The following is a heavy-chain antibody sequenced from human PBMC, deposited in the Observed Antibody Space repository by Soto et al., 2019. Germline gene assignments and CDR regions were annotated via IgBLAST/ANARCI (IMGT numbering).Heavy chain of an antibody. D-gene: IGHD4-17*01. CDR2: ISGRGGST. J-gene: IGHJ6*02. Sequence: AGSLRPWCASSVVPFCHYAMSWVRKAPDKGLDWVSAISGRGGSTYYADSVKGRFTISRDNSKNTLFLQMNSLRAEDTAVYYCAKDSTVTTSLYSYYYGLDVWGQGKTVTVS. V-gene: IGHV3-23*01. CDR3: AKDSTVTTSLYSYYYGLDV. CDR1: VVPFCHYA.